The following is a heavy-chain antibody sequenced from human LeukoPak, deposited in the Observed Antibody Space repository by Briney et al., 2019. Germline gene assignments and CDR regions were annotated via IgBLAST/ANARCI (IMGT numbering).Heavy chain of an antibody. J-gene: IGHJ4*02. CDR2: IWYDGSNK. D-gene: IGHD6-19*01. CDR3: ARDGTGSNSGWYIH. CDR1: GFTFSSHG. Sequence: PGGSLRLSCAASGFTFSSHGMHWVRQAPGKGMEWVAVIWYDGSNKYYADSVKGRFTISSDNSKNTQYLQMNSLRAEDTAVYYCARDGTGSNSGWYIHWGQGALVTVSS. V-gene: IGHV3-33*01.